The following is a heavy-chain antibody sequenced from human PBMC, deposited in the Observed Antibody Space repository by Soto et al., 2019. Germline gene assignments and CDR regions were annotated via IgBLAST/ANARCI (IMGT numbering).Heavy chain of an antibody. CDR3: TRGPSGDKVDF. V-gene: IGHV4-30-4*08. CDR1: GGSISSGGYY. J-gene: IGHJ4*02. Sequence: PSETLSLTCAVSGGSISSGGYYWSWIRQHPGKGLEWIGYIYYSGSTYYNPSLKSRVTISVDTSKNQFSLKLSSVTAADTAVYYCTRGPSGDKVDFWSPGTLVTVSS. CDR2: IYYSGST. D-gene: IGHD7-27*01.